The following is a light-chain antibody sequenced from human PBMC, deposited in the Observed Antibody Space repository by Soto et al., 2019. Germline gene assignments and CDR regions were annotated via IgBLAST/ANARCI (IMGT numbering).Light chain of an antibody. CDR1: SSDVGGYNY. Sequence: QSALTQPRSVSGSPGQSVTISCTGTSSDVGGYNYISWYQQHPGKAPTVMIYDVSERPSGVPDRCTGSKSGNTASLTISGLQAEDEADYYCSSSAGSPRYVLRTGTEVTVL. CDR3: SSSAGSPRYV. CDR2: DVS. V-gene: IGLV2-11*01. J-gene: IGLJ1*01.